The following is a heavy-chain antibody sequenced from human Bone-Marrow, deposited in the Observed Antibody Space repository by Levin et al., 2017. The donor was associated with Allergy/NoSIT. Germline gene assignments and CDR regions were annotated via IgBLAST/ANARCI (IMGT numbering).Heavy chain of an antibody. CDR1: GFTFSSYG. CDR3: ARDIAAADHLEYFQH. J-gene: IGHJ1*01. V-gene: IGHV3-33*01. CDR2: IWYDGSNK. Sequence: GESLKISCAASGFTFSSYGMHWVRQAPGKGLEWVAVIWYDGSNKYYADSVKGRFTISRDNSKNTLYLQMNSLRAEDTAVYYCARDIAAADHLEYFQHWGQGTLVTVSS. D-gene: IGHD6-13*01.